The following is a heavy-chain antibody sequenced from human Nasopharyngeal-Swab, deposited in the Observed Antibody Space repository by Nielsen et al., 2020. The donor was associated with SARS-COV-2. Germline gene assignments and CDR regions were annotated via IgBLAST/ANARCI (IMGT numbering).Heavy chain of an antibody. Sequence: VKVSCKASGYTFTGYYMHWVRQAPGQGLEWMGWINPNSGGTNYAQKFQGRVTMTRDTSISTAYMELSRLRSDDTAVYYCARDWHWNYGYYYYGMDVWGQGTTVTVSS. V-gene: IGHV1-2*02. D-gene: IGHD1-7*01. CDR2: INPNSGGT. CDR1: GYTFTGYY. CDR3: ARDWHWNYGYYYYGMDV. J-gene: IGHJ6*02.